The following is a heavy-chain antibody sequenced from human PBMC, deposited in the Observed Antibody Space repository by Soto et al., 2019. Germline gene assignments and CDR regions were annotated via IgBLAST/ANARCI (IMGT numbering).Heavy chain of an antibody. Sequence: GSLTLSCEVSGFTFTKYGMHWVRQAPGKGVEWVAVISYDGNKEYFADSVKGRFTISRDNARNKLYLQMNSLRGNDTAVYYCVKDSYNNYSPYYYYAMDVWGQGTTVTVSS. CDR3: VKDSYNNYSPYYYYAMDV. CDR1: GFTFTKYG. D-gene: IGHD4-4*01. V-gene: IGHV3-30*18. CDR2: ISYDGNKE. J-gene: IGHJ6*02.